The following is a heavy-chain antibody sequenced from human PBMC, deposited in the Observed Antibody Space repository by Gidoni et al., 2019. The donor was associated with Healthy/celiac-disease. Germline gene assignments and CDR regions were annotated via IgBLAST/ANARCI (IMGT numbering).Heavy chain of an antibody. CDR1: GGSVSSGSYY. J-gene: IGHJ4*02. CDR2: IYYSGST. V-gene: IGHV4-61*01. D-gene: IGHD6-13*01. CDR3: ASVELYSRQFDY. Sequence: QVQLQESGPGLVKPSETLSLTCTVSGGSVSSGSYYWSWIRQPPGKGLEWIGYIYYSGSTNYNPSLKSRVTISVDTSKNQFSLKLSSVTAADTAVYYCASVELYSRQFDYWGQGTLVTVSS.